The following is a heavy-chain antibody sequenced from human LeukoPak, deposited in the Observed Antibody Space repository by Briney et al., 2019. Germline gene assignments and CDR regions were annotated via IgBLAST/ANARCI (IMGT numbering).Heavy chain of an antibody. CDR1: GFTFSSRDW. Sequence: PGGSLRLSCVASGFTFSSRDWMTWVRQAPGKGLEWVSGINWNGDSTGYADSVKGRFTISRDDAENSLYLQMNSLRAEDTAFYYCAREVATYDYYYYMDVWGKGTTVTVSS. CDR3: AREVATYDYYYYMDV. D-gene: IGHD5-12*01. CDR2: INWNGDST. V-gene: IGHV3-20*04. J-gene: IGHJ6*03.